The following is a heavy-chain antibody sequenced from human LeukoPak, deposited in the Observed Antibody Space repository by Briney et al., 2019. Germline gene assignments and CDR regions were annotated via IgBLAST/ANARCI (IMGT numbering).Heavy chain of an antibody. J-gene: IGHJ4*02. CDR1: GFTFSDYY. D-gene: IGHD4-23*01. Sequence: PGGSLRLSCTASGFTFSDYYMSWICQTPGKGLEWLSYISTRDNTIQYADSVKGRFTISRDNANNSVFLQMNNLRAEDSAIYYCARGARWAYYLDYWGQGSLVTVSS. CDR3: ARGARWAYYLDY. CDR2: ISTRDNTI. V-gene: IGHV3-11*01.